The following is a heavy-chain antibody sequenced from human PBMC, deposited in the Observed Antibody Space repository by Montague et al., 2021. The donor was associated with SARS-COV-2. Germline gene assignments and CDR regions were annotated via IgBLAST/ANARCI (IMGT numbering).Heavy chain of an antibody. CDR2: TYHRSKWHS. J-gene: IGHJ6*02. D-gene: IGHD6-13*01. CDR3: ARGSQVGSWPPTDSGMDV. V-gene: IGHV6-1*01. CDR1: GDSVSSHSAA. Sequence: CAISGDSVSSHSAAWKWIRQSPSRGLEWLGRTYHRSKWHSDYAESVKSRITINPDTSKNQISLQLNSVTPEDTAVYYCARGSQVGSWPPTDSGMDVWGQGTKVTVSS.